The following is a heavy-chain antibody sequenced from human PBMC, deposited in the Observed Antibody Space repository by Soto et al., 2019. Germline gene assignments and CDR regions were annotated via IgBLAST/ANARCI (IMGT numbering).Heavy chain of an antibody. V-gene: IGHV3-23*01. CDR1: GFTFSSYA. D-gene: IGHD6-13*01. CDR3: AKVSLFGEQQLVPGFGGPEYFQH. J-gene: IGHJ1*01. CDR2: ISGSGGST. Sequence: GGSLRLSCAASGFTFSSYAMSWVRQAPGKGLEWVSAISGSGGSTYYADSVKGRFTISRDNSKNTLYLQMNSLRAEDTAVYYCAKVSLFGEQQLVPGFGGPEYFQHWGQGTLVTVSS.